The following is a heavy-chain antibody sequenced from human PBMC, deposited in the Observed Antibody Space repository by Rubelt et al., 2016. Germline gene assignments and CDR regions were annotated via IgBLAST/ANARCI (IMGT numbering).Heavy chain of an antibody. CDR2: ISSSSAYI. D-gene: IGHD1-26*01. V-gene: IGHV3-21*01. Sequence: EVQLVESGGGLVKPGGSLRLSCAASGFTFSSYTMNWVRQAPGKGLEWVSSISSSSAYIYYADSLKGRFTISRDNAKKSLYLQMNSLRPEDTAVYFCATNTRSMGATFFDSWGQGILVTVS. CDR3: ATNTRSMGATFFDS. CDR1: GFTFSSYT. J-gene: IGHJ4*02.